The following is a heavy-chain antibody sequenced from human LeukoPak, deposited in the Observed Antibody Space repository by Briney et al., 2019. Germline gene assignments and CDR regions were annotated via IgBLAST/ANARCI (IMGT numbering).Heavy chain of an antibody. V-gene: IGHV3-23*01. CDR3: AKLSLSGRSQSADY. D-gene: IGHD3-10*01. CDR2: VSTDGDVT. CDR1: GLTFNSHS. J-gene: IGHJ4*02. Sequence: GGSLRLSCVASGLTFNSHSMSWVRQAPGMGLEWVSVVSTDGDVTFYADSVKGRFTISRDNSKNTLFLQMNSLRAEDTAVYYCAKLSLSGRSQSADYWGQGTLVTVSS.